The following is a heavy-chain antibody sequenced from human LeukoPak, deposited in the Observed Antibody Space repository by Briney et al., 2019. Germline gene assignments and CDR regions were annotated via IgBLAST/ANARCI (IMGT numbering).Heavy chain of an antibody. J-gene: IGHJ5*02. Sequence: ASVKVSCKASGYTFTAYYIHWVRQAPGQGLEWVGWINPNTGGTNYAQKFQGRVTMTRDTSISTAYMELSRLRSDDTAVYYCARMGYSSGYNWFDPWGQGTLVTVSS. D-gene: IGHD6-19*01. CDR1: GYTFTAYY. CDR3: ARMGYSSGYNWFDP. V-gene: IGHV1-2*02. CDR2: INPNTGGT.